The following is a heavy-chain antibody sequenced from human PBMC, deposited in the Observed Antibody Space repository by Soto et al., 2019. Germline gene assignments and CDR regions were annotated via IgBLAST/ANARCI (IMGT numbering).Heavy chain of an antibody. CDR3: ARGGGLSTSWYWGDGLDS. J-gene: IGHJ4*02. D-gene: IGHD6-13*01. Sequence: SSVKVSCKASGYAFSTHAITWVRQAPGQGIEWMVGVIPVFGTPSYAQKFQGRVTLSADKSTSTSAREVRCPRPEDTAGYDCARGGGLSTSWYWGDGLDSWGQSTQVTVPS. V-gene: IGHV1-69*06. CDR2: VIPVFGTP. CDR1: GYAFSTHA.